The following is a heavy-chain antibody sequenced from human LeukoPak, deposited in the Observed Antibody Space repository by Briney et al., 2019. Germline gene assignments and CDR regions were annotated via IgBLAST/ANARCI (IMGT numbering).Heavy chain of an antibody. CDR3: AREKNGGSYSAFDY. Sequence: SETLSLTCTVSGGSISSGSYYWSWIRQPAGKGLEWIGRIYTSGSTNYNPSLKSRVTISVDTSKNQFSLKLSSVTAADTAVYYCAREKNGGSYSAFDYWGQGTLVTVSS. CDR2: IYTSGST. D-gene: IGHD1-26*01. V-gene: IGHV4-61*02. CDR1: GGSISSGSYY. J-gene: IGHJ4*02.